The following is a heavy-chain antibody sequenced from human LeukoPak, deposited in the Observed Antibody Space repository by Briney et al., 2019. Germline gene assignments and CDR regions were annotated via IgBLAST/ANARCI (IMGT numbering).Heavy chain of an antibody. CDR3: ARFLGYFDY. CDR1: GGTFSIYT. J-gene: IGHJ4*02. CDR2: IIPILGIA. V-gene: IGHV1-69*02. D-gene: IGHD7-27*01. Sequence: VASVKVSCKASGGTFSIYTISCVRQAPGQGREWGGSIIPILGIANYAQKFQGRVTITADKSTSTAYMELSSLRSEDPAVYYCARFLGYFDYWGQGTLVTVSS.